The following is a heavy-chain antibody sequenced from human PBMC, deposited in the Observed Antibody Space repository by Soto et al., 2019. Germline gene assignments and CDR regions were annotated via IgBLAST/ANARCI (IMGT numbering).Heavy chain of an antibody. D-gene: IGHD3-16*01. J-gene: IGHJ6*02. V-gene: IGHV3-74*01. Sequence: GGSLRVSCAAAGCTFISYWMHWVRQAPGKGLVWVSRINSDGSSTSYADSVKGRFTISRDNAKNTLYLQMNSLRAEDTAVYYCARVTLAPQDYYYYGMDVWGQGTTVTVSS. CDR3: ARVTLAPQDYYYYGMDV. CDR1: GCTFISYW. CDR2: INSDGSST.